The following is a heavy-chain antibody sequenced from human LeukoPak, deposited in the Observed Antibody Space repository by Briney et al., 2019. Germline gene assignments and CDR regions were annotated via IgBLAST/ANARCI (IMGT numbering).Heavy chain of an antibody. CDR1: GGSISGGSSY. Sequence: SETLSLTCTVSGGSISGGSSYWGWIRQPPGKGLEWIGSIYYSGSTYYNPSLKSRVTISVDTSKNQFSLKLSSVTAADTAVYYCAVPNYYYMYVWGKGTTLTVSS. CDR2: IYYSGST. V-gene: IGHV4-39*01. J-gene: IGHJ6*03. CDR3: AVPNYYYMYV.